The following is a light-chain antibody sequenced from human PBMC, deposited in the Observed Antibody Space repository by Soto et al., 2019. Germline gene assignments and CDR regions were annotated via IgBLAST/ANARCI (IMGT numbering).Light chain of an antibody. CDR2: WAS. Sequence: DIVMTQSPDSLAVSLGERATINCKSSQSIFYSSNNKNYLAWFQQKPGQPPKLLIYWASTRESGVPDRFSGSGSGTDFTLTISSLQAEDVAVYSCQQYYSAPTWTFGQGTKVEIK. J-gene: IGKJ1*01. CDR1: QSIFYSSNNKNY. CDR3: QQYYSAPTWT. V-gene: IGKV4-1*01.